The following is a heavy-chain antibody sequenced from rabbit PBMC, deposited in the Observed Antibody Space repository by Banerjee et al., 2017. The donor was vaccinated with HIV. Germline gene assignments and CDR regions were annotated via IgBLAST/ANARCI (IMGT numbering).Heavy chain of an antibody. Sequence: QSLEESGGDLVKPGASLTLTCTASGFSFSSSYYMYWVRQAPGKGLEHIGWITTDGRAYYATWAKGRFTISKTSSTTVTLQMISLTAADTATYFCARGISYWVDWLDLWGQGTLVTVS. J-gene: IGHJ5*01. CDR1: GFSFSSSYY. D-gene: IGHD8-1*01. V-gene: IGHV1S40*01. CDR2: ITTDGRA. CDR3: ARGISYWVDWLDL.